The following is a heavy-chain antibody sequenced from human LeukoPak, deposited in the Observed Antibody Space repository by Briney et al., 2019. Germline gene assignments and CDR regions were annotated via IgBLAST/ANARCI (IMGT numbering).Heavy chain of an antibody. CDR3: ARKTAKEAFDI. CDR2: IYHSGST. D-gene: IGHD2-21*02. V-gene: IGHV4-30-2*01. Sequence: SETLSLTCTVSGGSISSGGYHWSWIRQPPGKGLEWTGYIYHSGSTYYNPSLKSRVTISVDRSKNQFSLKLSSVTAADTAVYYCARKTAKEAFDIWGQGTMVIVSS. J-gene: IGHJ3*02. CDR1: GGSISSGGYH.